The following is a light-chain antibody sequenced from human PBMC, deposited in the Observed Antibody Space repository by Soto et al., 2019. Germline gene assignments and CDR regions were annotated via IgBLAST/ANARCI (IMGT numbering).Light chain of an antibody. CDR2: DAS. Sequence: LSQAPATLSRFLGDTVNDTCRASPRFSGWLAWYQQKPGEAPKLLTYDASALPRGVPSRFSCSGSGTESDLTIRSLQPADFTTYYIQQYATYSWTFGQGTKVDIK. J-gene: IGKJ1*01. CDR3: QQYATYSWT. CDR1: PRFSGW. V-gene: IGKV1-5*01.